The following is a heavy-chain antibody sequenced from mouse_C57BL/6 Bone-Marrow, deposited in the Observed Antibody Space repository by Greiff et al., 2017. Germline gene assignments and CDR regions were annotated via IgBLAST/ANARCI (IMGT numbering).Heavy chain of an antibody. CDR2: ISSGSSTI. CDR1: GFTFSDYG. J-gene: IGHJ1*03. D-gene: IGHD1-1*01. CDR3: ARAYGSSFYWYFDV. Sequence: EVHLVESGGGLVKPGGSLKLSCAASGFTFSDYGMHWVRQAPEKGLEWVAYISSGSSTIYYADTVKGRFTISRDNAKNTLFLQMTSLRSADTAMYYCARAYGSSFYWYFDVWGTGTTVTVSS. V-gene: IGHV5-17*01.